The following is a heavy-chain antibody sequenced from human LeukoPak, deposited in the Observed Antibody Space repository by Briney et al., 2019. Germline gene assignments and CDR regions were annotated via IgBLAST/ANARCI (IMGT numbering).Heavy chain of an antibody. V-gene: IGHV3-23*01. CDR3: AKEDTRSGSFTSSDH. J-gene: IGHJ4*02. CDR2: ISGNGGNT. Sequence: GGSLRLSCAASGFTFSSSAMSWVRQAPGKGLEWVSAISGNGGNTYYADSVKGRFTISRYNSKNTLYLQMNSLRAEDTAVYYCAKEDTRSGSFTSSDHWGQGTLVTVSS. D-gene: IGHD3-3*01. CDR1: GFTFSSSA.